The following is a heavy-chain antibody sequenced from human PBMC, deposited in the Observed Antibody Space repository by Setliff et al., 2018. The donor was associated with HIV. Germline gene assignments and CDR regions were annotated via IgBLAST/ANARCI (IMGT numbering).Heavy chain of an antibody. D-gene: IGHD1-7*01. Sequence: SETLSLTCAVYGGSFSGYYWSWIRQPPGKGLEWIGEINHSGSTNYNPSLKSRVTISVDTSKNKFSLKLRSVTAADTAVYYCERDRYTWNYGKNYMDVWGKGTTVTVSS. CDR2: INHSGST. CDR1: GGSFSGYY. V-gene: IGHV4-34*01. CDR3: ERDRYTWNYGKNYMDV. J-gene: IGHJ6*03.